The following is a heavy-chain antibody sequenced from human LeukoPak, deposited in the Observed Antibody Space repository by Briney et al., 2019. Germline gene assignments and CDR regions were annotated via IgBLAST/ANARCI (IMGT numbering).Heavy chain of an antibody. Sequence: ASVKVSCKASGYTFTGYYMHWVRQAPGQGLEWMGWINPNSGGTNYAQKFQGRVTMTRDTSISTAYMELSRLRSDDTAVYYCARALSRAAAGPKGYWGQGTLVTVSS. CDR1: GYTFTGYY. J-gene: IGHJ4*02. V-gene: IGHV1-2*02. CDR2: INPNSGGT. CDR3: ARALSRAAAGPKGY. D-gene: IGHD6-13*01.